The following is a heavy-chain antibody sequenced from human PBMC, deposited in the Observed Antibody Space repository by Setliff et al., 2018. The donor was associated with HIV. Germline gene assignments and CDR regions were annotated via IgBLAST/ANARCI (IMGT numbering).Heavy chain of an antibody. CDR1: GGSFSGYY. CDR2: INHSGST. V-gene: IGHV4-34*09. J-gene: IGHJ4*02. D-gene: IGHD2-21*02. CDR3: ARGRVFCDGDSCYHFDY. Sequence: LSLTCAVYGGSFSGYYWSWIRQPPGKGLEWIGEINHSGSTNYNPSLKSPVSISVDTSKNQFYLTLSSVTAADTAVYYCARGRVFCDGDSCYHFDYWGQGVLVTVSS.